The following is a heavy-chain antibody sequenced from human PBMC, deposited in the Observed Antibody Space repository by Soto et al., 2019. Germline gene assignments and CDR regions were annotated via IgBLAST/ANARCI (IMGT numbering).Heavy chain of an antibody. CDR2: IFHTGTT. Sequence: QVQLLESGPGLVKPSGTLSLTCGVSGDSIYRSYWWSWVRLPPGKGPEWIGEIFHTGTTNYNPSLKSRLTMSVDKSKKEISLKQDSVTAADTAVYFCARSARYGVVRDYWGQGTGVTVSS. CDR3: ARSARYGVVRDY. D-gene: IGHD2-15*01. V-gene: IGHV4-4*02. CDR1: GDSIYRSYW. J-gene: IGHJ4*02.